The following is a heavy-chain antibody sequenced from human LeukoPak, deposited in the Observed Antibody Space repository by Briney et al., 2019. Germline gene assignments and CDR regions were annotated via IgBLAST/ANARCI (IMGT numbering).Heavy chain of an antibody. CDR2: IYHSGST. CDR1: GGSISSSNW. J-gene: IGHJ4*02. CDR3: ARGINDFWSGYYFGY. D-gene: IGHD3-3*01. Sequence: PSETLSLTCTVSGGSISSSNWWSWVRQPPGKGLEWIGEIYHSGSTNYNPSLKSRVTISVDKSKNQFSLKLSSVTAADTAVYYCARGINDFWSGYYFGYWGQGTLVTVSS. V-gene: IGHV4-4*02.